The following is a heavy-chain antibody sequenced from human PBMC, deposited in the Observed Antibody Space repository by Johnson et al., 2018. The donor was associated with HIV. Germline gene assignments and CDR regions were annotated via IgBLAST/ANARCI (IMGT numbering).Heavy chain of an antibody. Sequence: QVQLVESGGGLVKPGGSLRLSCAASGFTFSDYYMSWVRQAPGKGLEWVSYISSSGSTIYYADSVRGRFPIPRDNAKNSLYLQMNSRRAEDTAVYYCARSPICTGGVCWRSAFDIWGQGTMVTVSS. CDR2: ISSSGSTI. J-gene: IGHJ3*02. CDR3: ARSPICTGGVCWRSAFDI. D-gene: IGHD2-8*02. V-gene: IGHV3-11*04. CDR1: GFTFSDYY.